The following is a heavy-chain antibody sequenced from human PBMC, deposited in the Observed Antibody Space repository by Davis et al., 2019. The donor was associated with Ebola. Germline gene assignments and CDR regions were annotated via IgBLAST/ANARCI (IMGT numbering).Heavy chain of an antibody. CDR3: ARASFNSGEVIDS. CDR2: IFARGNT. J-gene: IGHJ4*02. D-gene: IGHD6-25*01. V-gene: IGHV4-4*07. Sequence: SETLSLTCTVSNGSVSSHFWSWIRHPAGKRLEWIGRIFARGNTNYNPSLKSRVTMSLDTSKNQFFLELTSVTAADTALYYCARASFNSGEVIDSWGQGILVTVSS. CDR1: NGSVSSHF.